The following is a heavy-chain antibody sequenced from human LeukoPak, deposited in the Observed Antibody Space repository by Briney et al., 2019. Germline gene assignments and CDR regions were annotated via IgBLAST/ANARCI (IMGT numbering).Heavy chain of an antibody. D-gene: IGHD3-22*01. J-gene: IGHJ2*01. CDR2: ISWNSGSI. Sequence: PGRSLRLSCAASGFTFDDYAMRWVRQAPGKGLEWVSGISWNSGSIGYADSVKGRFTISRDNAKNSLYLQMNSLRAEDTALYYCAKGGYYHWYFDLWGRGTLVTVSS. CDR3: AKGGYYHWYFDL. V-gene: IGHV3-9*01. CDR1: GFTFDDYA.